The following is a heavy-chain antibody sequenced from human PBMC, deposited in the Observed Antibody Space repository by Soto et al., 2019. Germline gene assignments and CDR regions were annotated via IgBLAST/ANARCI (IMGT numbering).Heavy chain of an antibody. CDR2: IYYSGST. CDR3: ARHEAGWYFDS. Sequence: QLQLQESGPGLVKPSETLSLTCTGSRGSISSGNNYWAWLRQPPGKGLEWIANIYYSGSTFYNPYLKSRVTISLDTSKNQFSLKLRSVTAADTAVYYCARHEAGWYFDSWGQGTLVTVSS. J-gene: IGHJ4*02. D-gene: IGHD6-25*01. CDR1: RGSISSGNNY. V-gene: IGHV4-39*01.